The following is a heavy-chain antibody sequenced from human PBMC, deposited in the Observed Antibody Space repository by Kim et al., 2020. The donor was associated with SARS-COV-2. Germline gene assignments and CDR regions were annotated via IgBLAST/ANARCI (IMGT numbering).Heavy chain of an antibody. J-gene: IGHJ4*02. V-gene: IGHV4-4*02. CDR2: SYHSGSN. D-gene: IGHD6-13*01. CDR3: SRKRVYYFAS. CDR1: GGSISSINW. Sequence: SETLSLTCAVSGGSISSINWWSWVRQPPGKGLEWFGESYHSGSNNYNPSLKSRVTISVDKSKNQFSLQLSSVTAADKAAYYCSRKRVYYFASCGQGTLV.